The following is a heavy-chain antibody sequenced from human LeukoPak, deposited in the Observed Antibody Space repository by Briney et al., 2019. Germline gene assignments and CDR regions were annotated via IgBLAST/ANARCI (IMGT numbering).Heavy chain of an antibody. V-gene: IGHV3-23*01. CDR2: ISETCGTT. D-gene: IGHD2-8*01. CDR3: AKDSSIGRYCTNGVCSPFDY. CDR1: GFTFSSYA. J-gene: IGHJ4*02. Sequence: GGSLRLSCAGSGFTFSSYAMSWVRQAPGKGLEWVSAISETCGTTYDADSVKGRFTISRDNSKSTLYLQMNSLRAEDTAVYYCAKDSSIGRYCTNGVCSPFDYWGQGTLVTVSS.